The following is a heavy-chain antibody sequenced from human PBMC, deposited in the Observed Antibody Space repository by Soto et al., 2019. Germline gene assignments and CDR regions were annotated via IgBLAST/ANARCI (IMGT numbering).Heavy chain of an antibody. CDR3: AGDGVRNGAYNGWLDP. CDR2: IKQDGREK. V-gene: IGHV3-7*03. CDR1: GFSFSSYW. Sequence: GGSLRLSCAASGFSFSSYWMTWVRQAPGKGLEWVANIKQDGREKYYVASAKGRFTISRDNVKNLLFLQMDSLTPDDTAVYYCAGDGVRNGAYNGWLDPWGQGTLVTVSS. D-gene: IGHD3-16*01. J-gene: IGHJ5*02.